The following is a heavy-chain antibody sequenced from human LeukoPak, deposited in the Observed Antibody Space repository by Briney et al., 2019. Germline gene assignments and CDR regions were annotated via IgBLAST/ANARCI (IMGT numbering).Heavy chain of an antibody. CDR1: GYTFTSYA. J-gene: IGHJ5*02. Sequence: GASVKVSCKASGYTFTSYAMNWVRQAPGQGLEWMGWINTNTGNPTYAQGFTGRFVFSLDTPVSTAYLQISSLKAEDTAVYYCALSGPYYGWFDPWGQGTLVTVSS. D-gene: IGHD3-3*01. CDR3: ALSGPYYGWFDP. V-gene: IGHV7-4-1*02. CDR2: INTNTGNP.